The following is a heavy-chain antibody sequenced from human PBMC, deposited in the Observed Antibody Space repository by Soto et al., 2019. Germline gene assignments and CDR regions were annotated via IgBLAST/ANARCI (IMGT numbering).Heavy chain of an antibody. J-gene: IGHJ4*02. Sequence: QLQLQESGPGLVKPSETLSLTCTVSGGSISLSSYYWGWVRQPPGKGLEWIGSVFYIGTTYYTPSLKARVAISVDTYKNQFSLKLSSVTAADTAVYYCASQGGGSTYYNFWSGYYPFDYWSQGTLVTVSS. CDR1: GGSISLSSYY. CDR3: ASQGGGSTYYNFWSGYYPFDY. CDR2: VFYIGTT. V-gene: IGHV4-39*01. D-gene: IGHD3-3*01.